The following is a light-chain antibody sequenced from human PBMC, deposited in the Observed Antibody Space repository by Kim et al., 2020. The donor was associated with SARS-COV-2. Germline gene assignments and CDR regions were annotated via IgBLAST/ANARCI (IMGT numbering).Light chain of an antibody. CDR3: QQYNNWRT. CDR2: GAS. Sequence: SLSPGERATRSCRASQAVSSNLAWYQLKPGQAPRLLIYGASTRATGIPARFSGRGSGTEFTLTINGLQSEDFAVYYCQQYNNWRTFGQGTKVDIK. CDR1: QAVSSN. V-gene: IGKV3-15*01. J-gene: IGKJ1*01.